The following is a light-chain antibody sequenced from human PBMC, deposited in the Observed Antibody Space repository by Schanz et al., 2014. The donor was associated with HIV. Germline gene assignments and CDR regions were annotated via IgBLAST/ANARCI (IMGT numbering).Light chain of an antibody. Sequence: QSALTQPASVSGSPGQSITLSCTGSSSDVGGYNYVSWYQQHPGKAPKLMIYEVSKRPSGVPDRFSGSKSGNTASLTVSGLQAEDEADYFCQSYDRGLNAVVFGGGTKLTVL. CDR3: QSYDRGLNAVV. CDR1: SSDVGGYNY. V-gene: IGLV2-8*01. CDR2: EVS. J-gene: IGLJ2*01.